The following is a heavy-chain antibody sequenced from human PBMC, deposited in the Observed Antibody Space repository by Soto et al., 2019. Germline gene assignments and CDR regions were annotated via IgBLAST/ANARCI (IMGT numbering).Heavy chain of an antibody. Sequence: SVRVSCKXSGGTFSSYAISWVRQAPGQGLEWMGGIIPIFGTANYAQKFQGRVTITADESTSTAYMELSSLRSEDTAVYYCARAGAYYYDSSGYYPPFNYWGQGTLVTVSS. CDR2: IIPIFGTA. CDR1: GGTFSSYA. V-gene: IGHV1-69*13. D-gene: IGHD3-22*01. J-gene: IGHJ4*02. CDR3: ARAGAYYYDSSGYYPPFNY.